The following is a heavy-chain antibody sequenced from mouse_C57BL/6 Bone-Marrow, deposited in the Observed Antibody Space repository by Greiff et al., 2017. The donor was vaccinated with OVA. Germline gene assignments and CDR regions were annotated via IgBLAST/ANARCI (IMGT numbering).Heavy chain of an antibody. J-gene: IGHJ3*01. CDR1: GYSFTGYY. V-gene: IGHV1-42*01. CDR2: INPSTGGT. D-gene: IGHD4-1*01. CDR3: ARGGTGPFAY. Sequence: DVKLVESGPELVKPGASVKISCKASGYSFTGYYMNWVKQSPEKSLEWIGEINPSTGGTTYNQKFKAKATLTVDKSSSTAYMQLKSLTSEDSAVYYCARGGTGPFAYWGQGTLVTVSA.